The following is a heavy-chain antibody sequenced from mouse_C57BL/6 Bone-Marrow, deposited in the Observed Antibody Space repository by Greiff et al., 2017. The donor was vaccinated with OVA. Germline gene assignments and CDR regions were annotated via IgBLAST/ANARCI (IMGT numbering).Heavy chain of an antibody. CDR2: ISYDGSN. CDR3: AKSLGRGDFDY. V-gene: IGHV3-6*01. D-gene: IGHD4-1*01. Sequence: ESGPGLVKPSQSLSLTCSVTGYSITSGYYWNWIRQFPGNKLEWMGYISYDGSNNYNPSLKNRISITRDTSKNQFFLKLNSVTTEDTATYYCAKSLGRGDFDYWGQGTTLTVSS. CDR1: GYSITSGYY. J-gene: IGHJ2*01.